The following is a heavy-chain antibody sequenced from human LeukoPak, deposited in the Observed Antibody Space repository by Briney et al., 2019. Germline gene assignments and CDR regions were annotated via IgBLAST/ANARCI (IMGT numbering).Heavy chain of an antibody. V-gene: IGHV3-23*01. CDR2: IGSGGGST. D-gene: IGHD6-19*01. J-gene: IGHJ4*02. Sequence: GGSLRLSCEASGSTFSSYAMNWVRQAPGGGLEWVSAIGSGGGSTDYADSVQGRFTISRDNSKSTLYLQMNSLRAEDTAVYYCAKGFLGGTDQYFDSWGQGTLVTVSS. CDR1: GSTFSSYA. CDR3: AKGFLGGTDQYFDS.